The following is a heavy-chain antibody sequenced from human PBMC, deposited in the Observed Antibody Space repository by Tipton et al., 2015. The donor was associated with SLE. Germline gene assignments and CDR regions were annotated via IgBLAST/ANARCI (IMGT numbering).Heavy chain of an antibody. CDR3: ARVGVFGVSECYFDY. CDR1: GGSISSSSYY. V-gene: IGHV4-39*07. D-gene: IGHD3-3*01. CDR2: IYYSGST. J-gene: IGHJ4*02. Sequence: GLVKPSETLSLTCTVSGGSISSSSYYWGWIRQPPGKGLEWIGSIYYSGSTYYNPSLKSRVTISVDTSKNQFSLKLSSVTAADTAVYYCARVGVFGVSECYFDYWGQGTLVTVAS.